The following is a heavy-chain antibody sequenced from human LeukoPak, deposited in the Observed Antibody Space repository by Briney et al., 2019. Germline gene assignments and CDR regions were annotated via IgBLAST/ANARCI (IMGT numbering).Heavy chain of an antibody. CDR2: ISGSGGST. CDR3: ASTHYGSGSEDKTY. V-gene: IGHV3-23*01. J-gene: IGHJ4*02. D-gene: IGHD3-10*01. Sequence: GGTLRLSCAASGFTFSSYGMSWVRQAPGKGLEWVSAISGSGGSTYYADSVKGRFTISRDNSKNTLYLQMNSLRAEDTAVYYCASTHYGSGSEDKTYWGQGTLVTVSS. CDR1: GFTFSSYG.